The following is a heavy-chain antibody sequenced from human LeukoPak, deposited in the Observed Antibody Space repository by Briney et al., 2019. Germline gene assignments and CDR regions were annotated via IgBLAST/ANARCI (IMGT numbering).Heavy chain of an antibody. V-gene: IGHV3-23*01. CDR3: AKNPSSSWYRRDWFDP. CDR1: GFTFSSYA. D-gene: IGHD6-13*01. CDR2: ISGSGGST. Sequence: GGSLRLSCAASGFTFSSYAMSRVRQAPGKGLEWVSAISGSGGSTYYADSVKGRFTISRDNSKNTLYLQMNSLRAEDTAVCYCAKNPSSSWYRRDWFDPWGQGTLVTVSS. J-gene: IGHJ5*02.